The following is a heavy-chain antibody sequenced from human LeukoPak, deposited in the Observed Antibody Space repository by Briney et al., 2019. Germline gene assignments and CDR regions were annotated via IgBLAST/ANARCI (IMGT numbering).Heavy chain of an antibody. CDR1: GFTFSSYG. CDR3: TKEGYYGSGSFPDY. CDR2: IRYDGSNE. Sequence: GGSLRLSCAASGFTFSSYGMHWVRQAPGKGLEWVAFIRYDGSNEYYADSVKGRFTVSRDNSKNTVYLQMNSLRPEDTAVYCCTKEGYYGSGSFPDYWGQGTLVTVSS. V-gene: IGHV3-30*02. J-gene: IGHJ4*02. D-gene: IGHD3-10*01.